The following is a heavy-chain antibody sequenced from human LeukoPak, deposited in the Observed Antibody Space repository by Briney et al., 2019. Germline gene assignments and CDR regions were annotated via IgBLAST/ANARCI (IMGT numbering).Heavy chain of an antibody. D-gene: IGHD2-21*02. CDR2: IWYDGSNK. J-gene: IGHJ4*02. Sequence: GGSLRLSCAASGFTFDDYAMHWVRQAPGKGLEWVAVIWYDGSNKYYADSVKGRFTISRDNSKNTLYLQMNSLRAEGTAVYYCARDEGDYYFDYWGQGTLVTVSS. CDR1: GFTFDDYA. V-gene: IGHV3-33*08. CDR3: ARDEGDYYFDY.